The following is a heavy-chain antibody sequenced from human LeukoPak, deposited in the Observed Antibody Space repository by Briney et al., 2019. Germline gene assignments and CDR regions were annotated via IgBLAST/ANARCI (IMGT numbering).Heavy chain of an antibody. V-gene: IGHV3-30*02. CDR2: IRYDGSNK. Sequence: PGGALRLSCAASGVTFSSYGMHWVRQAPGKGLEWGAFIRYDGSNKYYADSVKGRFTISRDNAKNTLYLQMNSLRDEATAVYYCAKEPVYYFDYWGQGTLVTVSS. CDR1: GVTFSSYG. J-gene: IGHJ4*02. D-gene: IGHD5/OR15-5a*01. CDR3: AKEPVYYFDY.